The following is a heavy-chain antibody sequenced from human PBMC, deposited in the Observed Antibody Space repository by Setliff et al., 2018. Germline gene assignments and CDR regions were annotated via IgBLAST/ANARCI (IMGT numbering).Heavy chain of an antibody. CDR1: GGSISSGSYH. J-gene: IGHJ6*02. D-gene: IGHD3-16*01. Sequence: SETLSLTCALSGGSISSGSYHWSWIRQPAGQGLEWVGRLHTSGSTNYNPSLKGRVNMSVDTSNNQFVLNLKAVTAADTAVYYCARDRTAYTYGLDVWGQGTTVTVSS. V-gene: IGHV4-61*02. CDR3: ARDRTAYTYGLDV. CDR2: LHTSGST.